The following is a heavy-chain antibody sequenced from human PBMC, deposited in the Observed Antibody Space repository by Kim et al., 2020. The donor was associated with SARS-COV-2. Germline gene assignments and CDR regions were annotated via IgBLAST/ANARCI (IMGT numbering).Heavy chain of an antibody. Sequence: SVKVSCKASGGTFSSYAISWVRQAPGQGLEWMGGIIPIFGTANYAQKFQGRVTITADESTSTAYMELSSLRSEDTAVYYCVDRGVVTITSPYYYYGMDVWGQGTTVTVSS. J-gene: IGHJ6*02. V-gene: IGHV1-69*13. D-gene: IGHD2-15*01. CDR1: GGTFSSYA. CDR3: VDRGVVTITSPYYYYGMDV. CDR2: IIPIFGTA.